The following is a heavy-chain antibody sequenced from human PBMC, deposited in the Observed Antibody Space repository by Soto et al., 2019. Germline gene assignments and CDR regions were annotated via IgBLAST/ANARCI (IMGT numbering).Heavy chain of an antibody. Sequence: GGSLRLSCAASGFTFSSYGMHWVRQAPGKGLEWVAVISYDGSNKYYADSVKGGFTISRDNSKNTLYLQMNSLRAEDTAVYYCAKGATTRRYYYYGMDVWGQGTTVTVSS. CDR1: GFTFSSYG. D-gene: IGHD2-15*01. CDR2: ISYDGSNK. V-gene: IGHV3-30*18. J-gene: IGHJ6*02. CDR3: AKGATTRRYYYYGMDV.